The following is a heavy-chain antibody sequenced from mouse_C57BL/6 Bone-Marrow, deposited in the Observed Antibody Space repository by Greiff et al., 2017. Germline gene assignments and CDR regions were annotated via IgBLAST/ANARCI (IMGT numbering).Heavy chain of an antibody. CDR1: GFNIKDDY. CDR2: IGPENGDT. J-gene: IGHJ3*01. V-gene: IGHV14-4*01. Sequence: VQLQQSGAELVRPGASVKLSCTASGFNIKDDYMHWVKQRPEQGLEWFGWIGPENGDTEYASKFQGKATITAETSSTTAYLQLSSLTSEDTSVYYCTTCGVYDGSCAYWGQGTLGTVSA. D-gene: IGHD2-3*01. CDR3: TTCGVYDGSCAY.